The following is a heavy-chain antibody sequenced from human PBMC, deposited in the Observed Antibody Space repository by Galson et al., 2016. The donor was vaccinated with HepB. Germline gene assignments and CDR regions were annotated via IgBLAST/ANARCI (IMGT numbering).Heavy chain of an antibody. J-gene: IGHJ1*01. V-gene: IGHV4-59*01. CDR1: GGSINNYY. D-gene: IGHD6-19*01. CDR2: IYYSGST. Sequence: ETLSLTCTVSGGSINNYYWSWIRQPPGKGLEWIGYIYYSGSTKYNPTLKSRVTISVDTSKNQLSLNLTSVTAADAAVYYCARDRSGWYPPQYFQHWGQGTLVTVSS. CDR3: ARDRSGWYPPQYFQH.